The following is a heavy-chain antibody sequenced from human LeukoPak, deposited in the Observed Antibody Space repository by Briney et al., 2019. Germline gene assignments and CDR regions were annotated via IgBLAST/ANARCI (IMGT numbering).Heavy chain of an antibody. CDR1: GFTFSSCD. Sequence: GGSLRLSCAASGFTFSSCDMHWVRQATGKGLEWVSAIDTAGGTYYPGSVKGRFTISRENAKNSLYLQMNSLRAGGTAVYYCAKARQPMGDDGMDVWGQGTTVTVSS. CDR2: IDTAGGT. D-gene: IGHD3-16*01. CDR3: AKARQPMGDDGMDV. J-gene: IGHJ6*02. V-gene: IGHV3-13*01.